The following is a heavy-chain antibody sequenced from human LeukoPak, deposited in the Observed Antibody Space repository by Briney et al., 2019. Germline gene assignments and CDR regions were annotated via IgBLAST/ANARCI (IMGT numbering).Heavy chain of an antibody. CDR1: GYSFTSYW. D-gene: IGHD4-23*01. CDR2: IYPCDSDT. Sequence: GESLKISCKGSGYSFTSYWIGWVRQMPGKGLEWMGIIYPCDSDTRYSPSFQGQVTISADKSISTAYLQWSSLKASDAAMYYCARHLPFSGGNSDYWGQGTLVTVSS. CDR3: ARHLPFSGGNSDY. J-gene: IGHJ4*02. V-gene: IGHV5-51*01.